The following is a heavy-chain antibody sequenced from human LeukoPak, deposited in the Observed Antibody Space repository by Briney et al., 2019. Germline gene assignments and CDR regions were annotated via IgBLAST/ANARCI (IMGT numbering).Heavy chain of an antibody. J-gene: IGHJ3*02. D-gene: IGHD6-13*01. V-gene: IGHV3-7*01. CDR1: GFTFSSYW. Sequence: SGGSLRLSCAASGFTFSSYWMSWVRQAPGKGLEWVANIKQDGSEKYYVDSVKGRFTISRDNAKNSLYLQMNSLRAEDTAVYYCARGPYSSSWQDNDAFDIWGQGTMVTVSS. CDR3: ARGPYSSSWQDNDAFDI. CDR2: IKQDGSEK.